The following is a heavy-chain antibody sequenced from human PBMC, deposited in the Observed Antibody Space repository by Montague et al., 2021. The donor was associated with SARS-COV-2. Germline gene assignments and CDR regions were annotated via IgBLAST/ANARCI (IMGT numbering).Heavy chain of an antibody. V-gene: IGHV4-39*01. CDR1: GVSLSSSSFY. CDR2: IYYSGST. D-gene: IGHD6-13*01. J-gene: IGHJ4*02. Sequence: SETLSLTCTVSGVSLSSSSFYWGWIRQPPGKGLEWIGSIYYSGSTYSNPSLKSRVSISVETSKKQLSLRLSSVTAADTAVYYCASSSYSSRWYYFDYWGQGTLVAVSS. CDR3: ASSSYSSRWYYFDY.